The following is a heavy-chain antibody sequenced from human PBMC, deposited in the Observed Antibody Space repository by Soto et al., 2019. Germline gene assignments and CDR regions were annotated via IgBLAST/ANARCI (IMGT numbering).Heavy chain of an antibody. D-gene: IGHD4-17*01. J-gene: IGHJ4*02. CDR1: GGTFSSYT. V-gene: IGHV1-69*02. CDR2: IIPILGEA. Sequence: QVQLVQSGAEVKKPGSSVKVSCTASGGTFSSYTISWVRQAPGQGLEWMGRIIPILGEAKYAQKFQGRVTISADKSTSTAYLELSSLRSEDTAVYYCASIYGDYADWGQGTLVTVSS. CDR3: ASIYGDYAD.